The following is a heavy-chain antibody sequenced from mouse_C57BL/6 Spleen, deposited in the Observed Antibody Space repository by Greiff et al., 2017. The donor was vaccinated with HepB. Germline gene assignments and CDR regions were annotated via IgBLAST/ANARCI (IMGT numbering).Heavy chain of an antibody. CDR2: INTNNGGT. V-gene: IGHV1-18*01. CDR1: GYTFTDYN. D-gene: IGHD1-1*01. Sequence: EVKLPQSGPELVKPGASVKIPCRASGYTFTDYNMDWVKQSHGKSLEWIGDINTNNGGTIYKQKFKGKATLTVDKSSSTAYMELRSLPSEDTAVDYYARVTTVVRGFDYWGQCTTPTISS. CDR3: ARVTTVVRGFDY. J-gene: IGHJ2*01.